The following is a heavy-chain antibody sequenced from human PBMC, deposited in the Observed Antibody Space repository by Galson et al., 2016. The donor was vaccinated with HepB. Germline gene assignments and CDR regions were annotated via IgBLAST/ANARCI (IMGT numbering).Heavy chain of an antibody. D-gene: IGHD3-22*01. J-gene: IGHJ3*02. CDR1: GFTFSSCW. CDR2: INSDGNTT. CDR3: AREGYYYDNSFFRRENAFDI. V-gene: IGHV3-74*01. Sequence: SLRLSCAASGFTFSSCWMHWVRQAPGKGLVWVSRINSDGNTTNYADSVKGRFTISRDNAKNTLYLQMNSLRAEDTAVYYCAREGYYYDNSFFRRENAFDIWGQGTMVTVSS.